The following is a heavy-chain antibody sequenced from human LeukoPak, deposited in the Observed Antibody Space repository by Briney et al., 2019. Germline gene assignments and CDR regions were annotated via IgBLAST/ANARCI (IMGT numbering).Heavy chain of an antibody. CDR1: GGSFSGYY. CDR3: ASSTPLTYFDFWSGLSGGYYYGMDV. V-gene: IGHV4-34*01. CDR2: INHSGST. Sequence: PSETLSLTCAVSGGSFSGYYWSWVRQPPGKGLEWIGEINHSGSTNYNPSHKRGVTISVDTSKNQFSLKLRSVTAADTAVYYCASSTPLTYFDFWSGLSGGYYYGMDVWGQGTTVTVSS. D-gene: IGHD3-3*01. J-gene: IGHJ6*02.